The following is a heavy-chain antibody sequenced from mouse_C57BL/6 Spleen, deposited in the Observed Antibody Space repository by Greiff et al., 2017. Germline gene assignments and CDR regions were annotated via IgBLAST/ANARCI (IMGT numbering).Heavy chain of an antibody. CDR2: IDPSDSYT. J-gene: IGHJ3*01. CDR3: ARFPHYYGSSSWFAY. D-gene: IGHD1-1*01. Sequence: QVQLQQPGAELVRPGTSVKLSCKASGYTFTSYWMHWVKQRPGQGLEWIGVIDPSDSYTNYNQRFKGKATLTVDTSSSTAYMQLSSLTSEDSAVYSCARFPHYYGSSSWFAYWGQGTLVTVSA. V-gene: IGHV1-59*01. CDR1: GYTFTSYW.